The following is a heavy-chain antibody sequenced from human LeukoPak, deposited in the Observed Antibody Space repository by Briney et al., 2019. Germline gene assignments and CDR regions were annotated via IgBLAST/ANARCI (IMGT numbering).Heavy chain of an antibody. CDR2: IYSGGST. CDR3: ARGRAAVAVWGDWFDP. CDR1: GFTVSSNY. D-gene: IGHD6-19*01. V-gene: IGHV3-66*01. J-gene: IGHJ5*02. Sequence: TGGSLRLSCAASGFTVSSNYMSWVRQAPGKGLEWVSVIYSGGSTYYADSVKGRFTISRDNSKNTLYLQMNGLRAEDTAVYYCARGRAAVAVWGDWFDPWGQGTLVTVSS.